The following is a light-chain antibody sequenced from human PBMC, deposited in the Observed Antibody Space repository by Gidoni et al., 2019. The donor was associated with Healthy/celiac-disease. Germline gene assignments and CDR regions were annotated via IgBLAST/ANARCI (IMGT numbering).Light chain of an antibody. CDR1: QSISSW. J-gene: IGKJ1*01. Sequence: DIQMSQSPSTLSASVGDRVTITCRASQSISSWLAWYQQKPGKAPKLLIYKASSLESGVPSRFLGSGSGTEFTLTISSLQPDDFATYYCQQYNSYPWTFGQGTKVEIK. CDR3: QQYNSYPWT. CDR2: KAS. V-gene: IGKV1-5*03.